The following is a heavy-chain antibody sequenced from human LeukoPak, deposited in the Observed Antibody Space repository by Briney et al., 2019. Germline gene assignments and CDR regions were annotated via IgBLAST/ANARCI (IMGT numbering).Heavy chain of an antibody. Sequence: SVKVSCKASGGTFSCYAISWVRQAPGQGLEWMGGIIPIFGTANYAQKFQGRVTITTDESTSTAYMELSSLRSEDTAVYYCAFGVVTPDAFDIWGQGTMVTVSS. V-gene: IGHV1-69*05. CDR3: AFGVVTPDAFDI. CDR2: IIPIFGTA. CDR1: GGTFSCYA. J-gene: IGHJ3*02. D-gene: IGHD3-3*01.